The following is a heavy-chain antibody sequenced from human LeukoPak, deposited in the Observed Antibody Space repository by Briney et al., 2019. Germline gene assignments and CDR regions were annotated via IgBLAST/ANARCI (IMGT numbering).Heavy chain of an antibody. CDR1: GGSISSSNW. V-gene: IGHV4-4*02. D-gene: IGHD6-13*01. CDR2: IYHSGST. J-gene: IGHJ4*02. Sequence: SETLSLTCAVSGGSISSSNWWSWVRQPPGKGLEWIGEIYHSGSTNYNPSLKSRVTISVDKSKNQFSLKLSSVTAADTAVYYCARWAAAGDDYFDYWGQGTLVTVSS. CDR3: ARWAAAGDDYFDY.